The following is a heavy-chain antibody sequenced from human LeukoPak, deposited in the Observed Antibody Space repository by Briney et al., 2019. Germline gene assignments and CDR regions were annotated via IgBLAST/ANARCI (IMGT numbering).Heavy chain of an antibody. J-gene: IGHJ4*02. Sequence: GESLKITCKGSGYSFTGYWIGWVRQMPGKGLEWMGIIYPGDSDTRYSPSFQGQVTISADKSISTAYLQWSSLKASDTAMYYCARARAMATIYFDYWGQGTLVTVSS. CDR3: ARARAMATIYFDY. CDR2: IYPGDSDT. D-gene: IGHD5-24*01. CDR1: GYSFTGYW. V-gene: IGHV5-51*01.